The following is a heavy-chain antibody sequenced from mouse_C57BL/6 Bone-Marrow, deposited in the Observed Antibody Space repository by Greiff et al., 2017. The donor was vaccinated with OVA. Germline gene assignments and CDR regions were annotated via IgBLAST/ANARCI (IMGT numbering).Heavy chain of an antibody. CDR2: VYPYNGGT. CDR3: ARSPLYDGDSYYAMDY. CDR1: GFTFTDYY. D-gene: IGHD2-3*01. J-gene: IGHJ4*01. V-gene: IGHV1-36*01. Sequence: VQLQQSGPVLVKPGPSVKISCKASGFTFTDYYMHWVKQSHGKSLEWIGLVYPYNGGTSSNQKFKGKATLTVDTYSSTAYMELNSLTSEDSAVYYCARSPLYDGDSYYAMDYWGQGTSVTVAS.